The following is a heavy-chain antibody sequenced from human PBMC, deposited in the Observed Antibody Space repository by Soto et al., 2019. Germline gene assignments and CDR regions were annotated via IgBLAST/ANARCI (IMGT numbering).Heavy chain of an antibody. CDR1: GFTVSSNY. V-gene: IGHV3-66*01. Sequence: GGSLRLSCAASGFTVSSNYMSWVRQAPGKGLEWVSVIYSGGSTYYADSVKGRFTISRDNSKNTLYLQMNSLRAEDTAVYYCARAPPEYSNTYYYYYMDVWGKGTTVTVSS. J-gene: IGHJ6*03. CDR3: ARAPPEYSNTYYYYYMDV. CDR2: IYSGGST. D-gene: IGHD6-6*01.